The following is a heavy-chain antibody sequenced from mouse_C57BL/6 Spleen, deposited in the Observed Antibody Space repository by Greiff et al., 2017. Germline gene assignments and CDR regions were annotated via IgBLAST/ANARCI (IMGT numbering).Heavy chain of an antibody. CDR2: IDPNSGGT. D-gene: IGHD2-3*01. V-gene: IGHV1-72*01. Sequence: VQLQQPGAELVKPGASVKLSCKASGYTFTSYWMHWVKQRPGRGLEWIGRIDPNSGGTKYNEKFKSKATLPVDKPSSTAYMQLSSLTSEDSAVDYCARSDGSNWAWFAYWGQGTLVTVSA. CDR1: GYTFTSYW. CDR3: ARSDGSNWAWFAY. J-gene: IGHJ3*01.